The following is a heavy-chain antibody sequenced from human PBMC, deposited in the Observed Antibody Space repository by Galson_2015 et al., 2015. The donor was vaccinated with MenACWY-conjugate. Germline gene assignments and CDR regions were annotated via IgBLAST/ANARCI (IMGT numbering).Heavy chain of an antibody. Sequence: SLRLSCAASGFTFSSYWMHWVRQAPGKGLVWVSRLNRDGSTTTYADSVKGRFTISRDNAKNTLYLQMNSLRAEDTAVYYCARAFTFGSNYAYQFDYWGQGTLVTVSS. CDR3: ARAFTFGSNYAYQFDY. J-gene: IGHJ4*02. V-gene: IGHV3-74*01. CDR1: GFTFSSYW. CDR2: LNRDGSTT. D-gene: IGHD3-10*01.